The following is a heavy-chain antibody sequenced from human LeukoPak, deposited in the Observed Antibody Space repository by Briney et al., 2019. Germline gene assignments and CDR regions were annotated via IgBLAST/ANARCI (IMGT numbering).Heavy chain of an antibody. J-gene: IGHJ4*02. CDR3: ARDRDGYNPPFDY. Sequence: GGSLRLSCAASGFTFSSYSMNWVRQAPGKGLEWVSSISSSSSYIYYADSVKGRFTISRDNAKNSLYLQMNSLRAEDTAVYYCARDRDGYNPPFDYWGQGTLVTVPS. CDR1: GFTFSSYS. CDR2: ISSSSSYI. D-gene: IGHD5-24*01. V-gene: IGHV3-21*01.